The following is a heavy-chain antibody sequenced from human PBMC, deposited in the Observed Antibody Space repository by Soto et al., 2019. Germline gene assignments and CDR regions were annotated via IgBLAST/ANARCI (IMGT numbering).Heavy chain of an antibody. Sequence: SETLSLTCAVYVGSFSGYYWSWIRQPPGKGLEWIGEINHSGSTNYNPSLKSRVTISVDTSKNQFSLKLSSVTAADTAVYYCARGMRYYDFWSGYLNWFDPWGQGTLVTVSS. CDR3: ARGMRYYDFWSGYLNWFDP. V-gene: IGHV4-34*01. CDR1: VGSFSGYY. CDR2: INHSGST. J-gene: IGHJ5*02. D-gene: IGHD3-3*01.